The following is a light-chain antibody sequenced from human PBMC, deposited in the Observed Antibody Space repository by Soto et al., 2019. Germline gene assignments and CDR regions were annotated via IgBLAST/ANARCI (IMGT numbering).Light chain of an antibody. CDR2: GAS. CDR3: QQYSSSAWT. Sequence: EIVLTQSPGTLSLSPGERATLSCRASQSVSSSYLAWYQQKPGQAPRLLIFGASSRATGIPDRFSGSGSESDFTLTITRLEPEDVAVYYCQQYSSSAWTFGQGTRVEIK. V-gene: IGKV3-20*01. J-gene: IGKJ1*01. CDR1: QSVSSSY.